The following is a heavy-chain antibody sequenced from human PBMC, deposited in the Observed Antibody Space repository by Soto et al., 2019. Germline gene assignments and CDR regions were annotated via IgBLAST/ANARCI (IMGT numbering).Heavy chain of an antibody. Sequence: SETLSLTCTVSGGSISSYYWSWIRQPPGKGLEWIGYIYYSGSTNYNPSLKSRVTISVDTSKNQFSLKLSSVTAADTAVYYCARAEYDSSGYYYLDYWGQGTLVTVSS. J-gene: IGHJ4*02. CDR3: ARAEYDSSGYYYLDY. CDR1: GGSISSYY. CDR2: IYYSGST. V-gene: IGHV4-59*01. D-gene: IGHD3-22*01.